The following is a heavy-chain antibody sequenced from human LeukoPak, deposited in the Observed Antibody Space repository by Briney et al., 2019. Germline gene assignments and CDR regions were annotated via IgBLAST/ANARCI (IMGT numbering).Heavy chain of an antibody. J-gene: IGHJ4*02. D-gene: IGHD6-19*01. CDR2: ISAYNGNT. V-gene: IGHV1-18*04. CDR3: ARDRDSSGWYGGGSY. CDR1: GYTFTGYY. Sequence: ASVKVSCKASGYTFTGYYMHWVRQAPGQGLEWMGWISAYNGNTNYAQKLQGRVTMTTDTSTSTAYMELRSLRSDDTAVYYCARDRDSSGWYGGGSYWGQGTLVTVSS.